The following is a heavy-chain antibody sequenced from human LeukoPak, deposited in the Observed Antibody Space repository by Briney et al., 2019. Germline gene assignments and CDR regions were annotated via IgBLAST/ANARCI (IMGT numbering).Heavy chain of an antibody. V-gene: IGHV1-46*01. CDR1: GGTFSSYA. Sequence: ASVKVSCKASGGTFSSYAISWVRQAPGQGLEWMGIINPSGGSTSYAQKFQGRVTMTRDMSTSTVYMELSSLRSEDTAVYYCATSSGWYSAFDIWGQGTMVTVSS. J-gene: IGHJ3*02. CDR2: INPSGGST. D-gene: IGHD6-19*01. CDR3: ATSSGWYSAFDI.